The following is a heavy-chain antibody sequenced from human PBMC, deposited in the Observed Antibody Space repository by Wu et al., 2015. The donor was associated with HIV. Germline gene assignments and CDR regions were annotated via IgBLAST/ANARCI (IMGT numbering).Heavy chain of an antibody. D-gene: IGHD6-19*01. CDR2: IDPSTSTS. CDR1: GYNFSRYY. V-gene: IGHV1-46*01. CDR3: ARGRRAVAGHFYYGMDV. J-gene: IGHJ6*02. Sequence: QVLLVQSGAEVKKPGASVKVSCKASGYNFSRYYLHWVRRAPGQGLEWMGIIDPSTSTSNYAQKFHNRVTMTRDTSTNTVYMELASLTSDDTAVYYCARGRRAVAGHFYYGMDVVGPRDHGHRLL.